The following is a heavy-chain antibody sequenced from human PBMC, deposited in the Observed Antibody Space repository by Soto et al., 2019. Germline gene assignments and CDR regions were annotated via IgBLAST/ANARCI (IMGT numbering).Heavy chain of an antibody. J-gene: IGHJ4*02. CDR2: INADATDT. V-gene: IGHV3-74*01. CDR1: GFTFSSYW. D-gene: IGHD3-10*01. CDR3: ARSVYGSGDGNDY. Sequence: EVQLVESGGGLVQPGGSLRLSCAASGFTFSSYWMHWVRQGPGMGLVWVSRINADATDTDYADSVKGRFTISRDNAKNTLYLQMNSLRVEDTAFYFCARSVYGSGDGNDYWGQGTLVTVSS.